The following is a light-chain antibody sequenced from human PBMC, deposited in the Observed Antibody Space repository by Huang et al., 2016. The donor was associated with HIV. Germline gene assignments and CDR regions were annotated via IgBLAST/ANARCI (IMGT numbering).Light chain of an antibody. Sequence: IVLTQSPPTLSIYPGERVTLSCRASQSVGDYVAWYQQQPGQAPRLLIYDASQRASGVSARFSGSGSGTEFILTISSLEPEDYAGYYCQQRSKWLSFGGGTKVEIK. CDR1: QSVGDY. CDR2: DAS. V-gene: IGKV3-11*01. J-gene: IGKJ4*01. CDR3: QQRSKWLS.